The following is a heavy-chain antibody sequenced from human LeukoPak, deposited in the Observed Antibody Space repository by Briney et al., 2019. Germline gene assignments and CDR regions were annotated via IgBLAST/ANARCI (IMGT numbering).Heavy chain of an antibody. Sequence: GGSLRLSCAASGFTFSSYAMHWVRQAPGKGLKWVAVISYDESNKYYADSVKGRFTISRDNSKNTLYLQMNSLRAEDTAVYYCARGGPYRYWYFDLWGRGTLVTVSS. D-gene: IGHD3-16*02. CDR1: GFTFSSYA. J-gene: IGHJ2*01. CDR2: ISYDESNK. CDR3: ARGGPYRYWYFDL. V-gene: IGHV3-30-3*01.